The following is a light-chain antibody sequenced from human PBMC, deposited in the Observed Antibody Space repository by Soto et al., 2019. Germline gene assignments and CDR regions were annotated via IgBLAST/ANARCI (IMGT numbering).Light chain of an antibody. J-gene: IGLJ1*01. CDR1: SSDVGSYDY. CDR3: CLYTSSTPYV. Sequence: QSVLSQAASVSGSPGQSITISCSGTSSDVGSYDYVAWYQQFPGKTPKLMIYXXXXRPSGVPRRLSGSKSCNTASLTISGLHALPAPHYSCCLYTSSTPYVFAPGTKVAGL. V-gene: IGLV2-14*03. CDR2: XXX.